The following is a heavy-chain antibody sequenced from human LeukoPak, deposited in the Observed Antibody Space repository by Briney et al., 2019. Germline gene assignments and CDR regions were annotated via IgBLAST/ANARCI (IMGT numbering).Heavy chain of an antibody. CDR1: GFSISYYG. J-gene: IGHJ4*02. V-gene: IGHV3-30*03. Sequence: GGSLRLSCAASGFSISYYGMHWVRQAPGKGLEWVAVISQDGIDKYYADSVKGQVTISRDNSRNTLYLQMNSPRAEDTAVYYCARGSSAYGHPLSPLLDSWGQGTLVLVSS. CDR3: ARGSSAYGHPLSPLLDS. CDR2: ISQDGIDK. D-gene: IGHD6-19*01.